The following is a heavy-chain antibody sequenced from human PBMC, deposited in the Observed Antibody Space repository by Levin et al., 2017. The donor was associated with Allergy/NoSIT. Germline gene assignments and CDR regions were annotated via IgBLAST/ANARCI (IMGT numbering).Heavy chain of an antibody. D-gene: IGHD1-26*01. Sequence: GESLKISCVASGFTVSSTYMSWVRQAPGKGLEWVSVIYSSGSTYYADSLRGRITVSRDNSKNTVYLQMNSVRDEDTAVYYCARLPSGDYWGQGTLVTVSS. CDR1: GFTVSSTY. J-gene: IGHJ4*02. CDR2: IYSSGST. V-gene: IGHV3-53*01. CDR3: ARLPSGDY.